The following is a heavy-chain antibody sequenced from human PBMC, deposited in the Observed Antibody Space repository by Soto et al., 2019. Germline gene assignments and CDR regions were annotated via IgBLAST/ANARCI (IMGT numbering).Heavy chain of an antibody. Sequence: PSETLSLTCTVSGGSISTRSYYWGWVRQPPGKGLEYIGTMYYTGSAYYSPSLKSRVTISVDTSKNQFSLRLSSVTAADTAVYYCAGSSGYFSDWFDPWGQGTPVTAS. CDR3: AGSSGYFSDWFDP. CDR1: GGSISTRSYY. J-gene: IGHJ5*02. D-gene: IGHD3-22*01. CDR2: MYYTGSA. V-gene: IGHV4-39*01.